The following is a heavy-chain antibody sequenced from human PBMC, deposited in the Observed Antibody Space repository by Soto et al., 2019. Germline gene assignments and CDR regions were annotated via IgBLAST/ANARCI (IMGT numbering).Heavy chain of an antibody. V-gene: IGHV3-23*01. Sequence: EVQLLESGGGLVQPGGSLRLSCAASGFTFSSYGMTCVRQAPGKGLEWVSFSSGTGAGTYYADSVKGRFTISRDNSKNTLYLQMTTLRADDTAVSDCAKDRRAGGNYGFYSDFWGKGALVIVSS. CDR3: AKDRRAGGNYGFYSDF. CDR1: GFTFSSYG. D-gene: IGHD1-7*01. J-gene: IGHJ4*02. CDR2: SSGTGAGT.